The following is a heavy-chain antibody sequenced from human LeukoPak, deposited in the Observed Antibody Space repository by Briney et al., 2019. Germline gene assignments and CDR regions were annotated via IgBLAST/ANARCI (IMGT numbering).Heavy chain of an antibody. J-gene: IGHJ4*02. D-gene: IGHD3-3*01. Sequence: SETLSLTCTVSGGSISSSNYYWSWIRQPPGKGLEWIGYIYYSGSTYYNPSLKSRVTISVDTSKNQFSLKLSSVTAADTAVYYCAREFWSGYSRFPVDWGQGTLVTVSS. V-gene: IGHV4-30-4*08. CDR1: GGSISSSNYY. CDR2: IYYSGST. CDR3: AREFWSGYSRFPVD.